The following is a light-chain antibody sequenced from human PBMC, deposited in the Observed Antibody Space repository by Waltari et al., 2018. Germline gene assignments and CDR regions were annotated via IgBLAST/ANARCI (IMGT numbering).Light chain of an antibody. CDR2: ATY. J-gene: IGKJ2*01. Sequence: DIQMTQSPSYLSASVGDTVTITCRASQSINNYLTWYQQKPGKAPILLIYATYTLQSGVPSRFSGSGSGTDFTLTISNLQPEDFATYYCQQYNSYPYTFGQGTKLEI. V-gene: IGKV1-39*01. CDR3: QQYNSYPYT. CDR1: QSINNY.